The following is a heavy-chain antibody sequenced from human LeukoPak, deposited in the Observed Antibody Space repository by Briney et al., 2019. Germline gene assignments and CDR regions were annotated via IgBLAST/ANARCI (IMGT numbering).Heavy chain of an antibody. CDR3: ARAGSGSYYNAYYYFDY. D-gene: IGHD3-10*01. J-gene: IGHJ4*02. CDR2: ISDSGST. V-gene: IGHV4-59*11. CDR1: GGSLSTHH. Sequence: PSETLSLTCVVSGGSLSTHHWSWIRQSPGRGLEWIGYISDSGSTNYNPSLKSRVTISVDTSKNQFSLMLSSVTAADTAVYYCARAGSGSYYNAYYYFDYWGQGTLVTVSS.